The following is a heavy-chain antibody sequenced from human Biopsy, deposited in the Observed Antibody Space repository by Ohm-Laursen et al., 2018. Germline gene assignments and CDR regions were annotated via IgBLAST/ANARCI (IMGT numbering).Heavy chain of an antibody. D-gene: IGHD6-19*01. CDR3: ARNTGWYGDLYYFDY. Sequence: ASVKVSCNVSGYTYTSYGISWVRQAPGQGLEWMGMINPSGSTTSYPQIFQGRVTMTRDTSKSTVYMELSSLRSADTAVYFCARNTGWYGDLYYFDYWGQGTLVTVSS. CDR1: GYTYTSYG. J-gene: IGHJ4*02. V-gene: IGHV1-46*01. CDR2: INPSGSTT.